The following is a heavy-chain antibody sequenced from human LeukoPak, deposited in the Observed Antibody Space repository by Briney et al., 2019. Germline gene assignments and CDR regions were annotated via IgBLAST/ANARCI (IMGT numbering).Heavy chain of an antibody. V-gene: IGHV4-59*01. CDR1: GGSISSYY. J-gene: IGHJ4*02. CDR2: IYYSGST. Sequence: SETLSLTCTVSGGSISSYYWSWIRQPPGKGLEWIGYIYYSGSTNYNPSLKSRVTISVDTSKNQFSLKLSSVTAADTAVYYCARVCSTNGEIDYWGQGTLVTVSS. CDR3: ARVCSTNGEIDY. D-gene: IGHD2-2*01.